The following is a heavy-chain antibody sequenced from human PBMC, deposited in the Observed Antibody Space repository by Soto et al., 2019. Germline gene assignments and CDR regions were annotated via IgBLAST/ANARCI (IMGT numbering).Heavy chain of an antibody. CDR2: ISGNGGST. CDR3: VKETYYYGSGSYLDFDY. Sequence: AGWSLRLSCSASGFTFSNYAMHWVRQAPGKGLQYVSAISGNGGSTYYADSVKGRFTISRDNSKNTLYLEMSSLRAEDTAVYYCVKETYYYGSGSYLDFDYWGQGTLVTVSS. V-gene: IGHV3-64D*08. D-gene: IGHD3-10*01. CDR1: GFTFSNYA. J-gene: IGHJ4*02.